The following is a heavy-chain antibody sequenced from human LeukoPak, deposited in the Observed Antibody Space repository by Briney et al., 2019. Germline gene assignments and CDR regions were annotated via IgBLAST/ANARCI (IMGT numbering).Heavy chain of an antibody. V-gene: IGHV1-2*02. CDR3: ARGDDPVVVTATYYCDY. D-gene: IGHD2-21*02. CDR1: GFTFTDYY. CDR2: INPNSGGT. J-gene: IGHJ4*02. Sequence: ASVKVSCKASGFTFTDYYVHWVRQAPGQGLEWMGWINPNSGGTNYAQKFQGRVTMTRNTSISTTYMELKRLRSDDTAVFYCARGDDPVVVTATYYCDYWGQGTLVTVSS.